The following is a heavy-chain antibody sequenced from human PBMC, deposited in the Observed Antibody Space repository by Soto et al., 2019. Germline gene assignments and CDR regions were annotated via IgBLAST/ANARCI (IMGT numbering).Heavy chain of an antibody. Sequence: EVQLLESGGDLAEPGGSLRLSCAASGFAFTHVWMTWVRQAPGRGLEWVGRIKRKIDGETTNYAAPVKGRFTISRDDSKNTLYLQMNSLKTDDSAVYYCAADRYCSSNTCPGAFYIWGQGTTV. D-gene: IGHD2-2*01. CDR3: AADRYCSSNTCPGAFYI. J-gene: IGHJ3*02. CDR1: GFAFTHVW. CDR2: IKRKIDGETT. V-gene: IGHV3-15*01.